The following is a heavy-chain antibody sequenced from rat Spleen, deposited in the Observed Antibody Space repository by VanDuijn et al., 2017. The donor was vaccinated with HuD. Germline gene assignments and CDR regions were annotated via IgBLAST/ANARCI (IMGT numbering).Heavy chain of an antibody. CDR1: GFTFSDYY. V-gene: IGHV5-22*01. Sequence: EVQLVESGGGLVQPGRSMKLSCAASGFTFSDYYMAWVRQAPAKGLEWVASISYDGSSTYYRDSVKGRFTISRDNAKNALYLQMNSLRSEDTATYYCATHLRGLTTVARVMDAWGQGASVTVSS. CDR3: ATHLRGLTTVARVMDA. J-gene: IGHJ4*01. CDR2: ISYDGSST. D-gene: IGHD1-8*01.